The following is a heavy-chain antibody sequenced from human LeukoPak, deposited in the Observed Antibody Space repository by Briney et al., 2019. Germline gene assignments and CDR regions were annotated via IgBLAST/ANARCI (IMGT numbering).Heavy chain of an antibody. V-gene: IGHV1-8*01. Sequence: VASVKVSCKASGYTFTSYDINWVRQATGQGLEWMGWMNPNSGNTGYAQKFQGRVSMTRNTSISTAYMELSSLRSEDTAVYYCASGVAARPFYYYGMDDWGQGTTVTVSS. J-gene: IGHJ6*02. D-gene: IGHD6-6*01. CDR3: ASGVAARPFYYYGMDD. CDR1: GYTFTSYD. CDR2: MNPNSGNT.